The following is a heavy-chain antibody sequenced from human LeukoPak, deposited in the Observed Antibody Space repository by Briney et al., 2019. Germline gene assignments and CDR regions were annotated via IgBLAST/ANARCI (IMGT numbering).Heavy chain of an antibody. CDR1: GYTFTGQY. CDR3: ASGGYYCSSTSCSFDY. Sequence: GASVKVSCKASGYTFTGQYMHWVRQAPGQGLEWMGWINPNSGGTNYVQKFQGRVTMTRDTSISTAYMELSSLISDDTAVYYCASGGYYCSSTSCSFDYWGQGALVTVSS. J-gene: IGHJ4*02. CDR2: INPNSGGT. V-gene: IGHV1-2*02. D-gene: IGHD2-2*01.